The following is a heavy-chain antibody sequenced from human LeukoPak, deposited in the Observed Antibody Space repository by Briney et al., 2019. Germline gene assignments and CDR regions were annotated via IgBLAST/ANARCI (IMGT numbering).Heavy chain of an antibody. Sequence: GGSLRLSCAASGFTFSSYAMSWVRQAPGKGLEWVSAISGSGGSTYYADSVKGRFTISRDNSKNTLYLQTNSLRAEDTAVYYCAKDLHYYDSSGYPGGVDAFDIWGQGTMVTVSS. CDR2: ISGSGGST. CDR3: AKDLHYYDSSGYPGGVDAFDI. J-gene: IGHJ3*02. V-gene: IGHV3-23*01. D-gene: IGHD3-22*01. CDR1: GFTFSSYA.